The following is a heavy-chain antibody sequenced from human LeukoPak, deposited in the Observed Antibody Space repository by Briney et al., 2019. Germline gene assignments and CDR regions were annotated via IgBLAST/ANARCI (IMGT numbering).Heavy chain of an antibody. CDR2: IYYSGST. J-gene: IGHJ5*02. CDR1: GGSISSGDYY. Sequence: PSETLSRTCTVSGGSISSGDYYWSWIRQPPGKGLEWIGYIYYSGSTYYNPSLKSRVTISVDTSKNQFSLKLSSVTAADTAVYYCARSMVRGVLNWFDPWGQGTLVTVSS. V-gene: IGHV4-30-4*01. CDR3: ARSMVRGVLNWFDP. D-gene: IGHD3-10*01.